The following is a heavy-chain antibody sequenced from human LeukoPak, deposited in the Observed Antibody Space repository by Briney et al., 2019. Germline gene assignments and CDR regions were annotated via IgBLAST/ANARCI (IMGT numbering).Heavy chain of an antibody. CDR1: GDSVSSNSAA. CDR3: ARGDAPGGIYYYAMDV. Sequence: SQTLSLTCAISGDSVSSNSAAWNWVRQSPSRGLEWLGSTYYRSRWYNDYAISVKSRMKINPDTSKNQFSLQLNSVTPEDTAVYYCARGDAPGGIYYYAMDVWGQGTTVTVSS. V-gene: IGHV6-1*01. CDR2: TYYRSRWYN. J-gene: IGHJ6*02. D-gene: IGHD1-14*01.